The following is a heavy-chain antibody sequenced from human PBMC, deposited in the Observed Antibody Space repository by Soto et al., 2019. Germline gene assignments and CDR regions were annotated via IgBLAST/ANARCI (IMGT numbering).Heavy chain of an antibody. V-gene: IGHV3-23*01. CDR2: ISGSGGST. D-gene: IGHD1-26*01. Sequence: EVQLLESGGGLVQPGGSLRLSCAASGFTFSSYAMSWVRQAPGKGLEWVSAISGSGGSTYYEDSVKGRFTISRDNSKNTLYLQMNSLRAEDTAVYYCAKDGRGELLVAHWGQGTLVTVSS. CDR1: GFTFSSYA. CDR3: AKDGRGELLVAH. J-gene: IGHJ1*01.